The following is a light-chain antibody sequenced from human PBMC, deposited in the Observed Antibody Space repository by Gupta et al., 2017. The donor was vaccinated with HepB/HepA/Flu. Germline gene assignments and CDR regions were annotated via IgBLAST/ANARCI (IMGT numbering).Light chain of an antibody. J-gene: IGLJ2*01. CDR3: SSFTYTTTLVV. Sequence: QSALTPPASVSGSPGKSNTISCTGTSSEFGDFNYVSWYQQHPGKAPKLLISEVTNRPSGVSYRFAGSKSGNTASLTISGLQPEDEADYYCSSFTYTTTLVVFGGGTKLTVL. CDR1: SSEFGDFNY. V-gene: IGLV2-14*01. CDR2: EVT.